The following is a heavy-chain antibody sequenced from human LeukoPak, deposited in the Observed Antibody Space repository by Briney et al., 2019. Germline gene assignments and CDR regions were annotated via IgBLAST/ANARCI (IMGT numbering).Heavy chain of an antibody. D-gene: IGHD4-23*01. J-gene: IGHJ3*02. V-gene: IGHV3-48*02. CDR3: ARDRKIDYGGPDAFDI. CDR1: GFTFSSYS. CDR2: ISSSSSTI. Sequence: GGSLRLSCAASGFTFSSYSMNWVRQAPGKGLEWVSYISSSSSTIYYADSEKGRFTISRDNAKNSLYLQMNSLRDEDTAVYYCARDRKIDYGGPDAFDIWGQGTMVTVSS.